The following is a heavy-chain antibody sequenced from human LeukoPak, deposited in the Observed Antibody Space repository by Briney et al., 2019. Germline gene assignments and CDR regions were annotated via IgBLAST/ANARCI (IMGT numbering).Heavy chain of an antibody. CDR3: AKLGWGIQLWLLGY. J-gene: IGHJ4*02. CDR1: GFTFSSYA. D-gene: IGHD5-18*01. CDR2: ISGSGGST. Sequence: PGGSLRLSCAASGFTFSSYAMSWVRQAPGKGLEWVSAISGSGGSTYYADSVKGRFTISRDNSKNTLYLQMSRLRAEDTALYYCAKLGWGIQLWLLGYWGQGTLVTVSS. V-gene: IGHV3-23*01.